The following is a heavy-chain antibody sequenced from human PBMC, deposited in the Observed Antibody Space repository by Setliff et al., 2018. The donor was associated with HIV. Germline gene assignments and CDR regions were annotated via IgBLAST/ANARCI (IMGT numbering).Heavy chain of an antibody. CDR2: INPNSGGT. D-gene: IGHD3-22*01. V-gene: IGHV1-2*02. CDR1: GYTFTGYY. J-gene: IGHJ3*02. Sequence: GASVKVSCKASGYTFTGYYMHWVRQAPGQGLEWMGWINPNSGGTNYAQKFQGRVTMTRDTSISTAYMELSRLRSDDTAVYYCARDRYYDSSGYYRLDAFDIWGQGTMVTVSS. CDR3: ARDRYYDSSGYYRLDAFDI.